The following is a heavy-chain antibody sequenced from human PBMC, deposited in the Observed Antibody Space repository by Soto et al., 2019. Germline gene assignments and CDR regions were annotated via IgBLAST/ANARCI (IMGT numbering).Heavy chain of an antibody. V-gene: IGHV4-30-2*01. D-gene: IGHD2-15*01. CDR2: IYHGGNT. Sequence: SETLSLTCAVYGCSISSATYSWIWIRQPPGKGREWIGYIYHGGNTFYNPTLKRRVTKSVDRSRNQFSLKLTSVTAADTAVDYCATSRLGLVAAIPDYWGQGTLVTVSS. CDR1: GCSISSATYS. CDR3: ATSRLGLVAAIPDY. J-gene: IGHJ4*02.